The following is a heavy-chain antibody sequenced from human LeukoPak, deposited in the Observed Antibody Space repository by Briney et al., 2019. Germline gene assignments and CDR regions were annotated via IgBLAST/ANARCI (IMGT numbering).Heavy chain of an antibody. D-gene: IGHD1-26*01. V-gene: IGHV3-23*01. CDR3: ARDREGATSPFDY. CDR2: ISGSGGST. Sequence: PGGSLRLSCAASGFTFSSYAMSWVRQAPGKGLEWVSAISGSGGSTYYADSVKGRFTISRDNSKNTLYLQMNSLRAEDTAVYYCARDREGATSPFDYWGQGTLVTVSS. J-gene: IGHJ4*02. CDR1: GFTFSSYA.